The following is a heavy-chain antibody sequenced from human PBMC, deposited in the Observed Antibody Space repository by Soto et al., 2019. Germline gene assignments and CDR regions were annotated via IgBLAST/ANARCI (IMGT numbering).Heavy chain of an antibody. D-gene: IGHD1-1*01. V-gene: IGHV4-31*03. J-gene: IGHJ4*02. CDR2: IYDSGST. Sequence: PSETLSLTCTVSGGSISKSGYFWSWIRQHPGKGLEWIGYIYDSGSTYYNPSLKSRVSLSVDTSKNQFSLNLTSVTAADTAMYYCARSSRCYFDFWGQGTLVTVSS. CDR1: GGSISKSGYF. CDR3: ARSSRCYFDF.